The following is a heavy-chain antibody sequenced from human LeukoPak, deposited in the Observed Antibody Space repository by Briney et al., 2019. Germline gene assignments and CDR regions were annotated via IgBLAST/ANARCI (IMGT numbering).Heavy chain of an antibody. Sequence: SETLSLTCTVSGGSISSTNYYWRWIRQPPGKGLEWIGNVYYTGATYSNPSLRSRVTMSLDTSKNQFSLKLISVTAADTAVYYCARGGDRSFDYWGQGTLVTVSS. CDR3: ARGGDRSFDY. D-gene: IGHD3-10*01. V-gene: IGHV4-39*07. CDR2: VYYTGAT. CDR1: GGSISSTNYY. J-gene: IGHJ4*02.